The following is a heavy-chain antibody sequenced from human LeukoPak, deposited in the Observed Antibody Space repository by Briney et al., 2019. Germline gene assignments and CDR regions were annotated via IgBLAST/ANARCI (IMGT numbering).Heavy chain of an antibody. V-gene: IGHV4-59*01. CDR3: ARVEQLAPWNYYYMDV. CDR2: IYYSGST. CDR1: GGSISSYY. Sequence: SETLSLTCTVSGGSISSYYWSWIRQPPGKGLEWIGYIYYSGSTNYNPSLKSRVTISVDTSKNQFSLKLSSATAADTAVYYCARVEQLAPWNYYYMDVWGKGTTVTVSS. J-gene: IGHJ6*03. D-gene: IGHD6-6*01.